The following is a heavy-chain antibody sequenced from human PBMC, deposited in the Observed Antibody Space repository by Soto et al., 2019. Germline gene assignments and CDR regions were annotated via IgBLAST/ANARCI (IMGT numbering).Heavy chain of an antibody. J-gene: IGHJ3*02. Sequence: GGSMRLSCAASGFTFSSYCMHWVRQAPGKGLVWVSRINSDGSSTSYADSVKGRFTISRDNAKNTLYLQMNSLRAEDTAVYYCARSCRSSGGSCYLGGFDIWGQGTMVT. D-gene: IGHD2-15*01. CDR2: INSDGSST. CDR1: GFTFSSYC. V-gene: IGHV3-74*01. CDR3: ARSCRSSGGSCYLGGFDI.